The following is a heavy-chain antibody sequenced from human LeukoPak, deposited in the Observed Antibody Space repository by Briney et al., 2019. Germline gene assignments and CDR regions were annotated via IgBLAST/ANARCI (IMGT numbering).Heavy chain of an antibody. V-gene: IGHV3-66*01. D-gene: IGHD6-13*01. CDR1: GFTVSSNY. CDR2: IYSGGST. J-gene: IGHJ3*02. CDR3: ARVQSRGAALDAFDI. Sequence: PGGSLRLSCAASGFTVSSNYMSWVRQAPGKGLEWVSVIYSGGSTYYADSVKGRFTISRDNAKNSLYLQMNSLRAEDTAVYYCARVQSRGAALDAFDIWGQGTMVTVSS.